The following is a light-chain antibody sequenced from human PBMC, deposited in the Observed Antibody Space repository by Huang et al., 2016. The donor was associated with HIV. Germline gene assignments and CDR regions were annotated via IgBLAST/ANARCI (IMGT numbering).Light chain of an antibody. Sequence: DIQMNQYPSSLSASVGDRVTITCRASQNIRRYLNWYQQKPGKGPNLLIYCASDLQSGAPSRFSGSGSGTDFTLTINSLQPEDFATYYCQQTYNTPWTFGQGTKVEFK. CDR3: QQTYNTPWT. CDR1: QNIRRY. V-gene: IGKV1-39*01. J-gene: IGKJ1*01. CDR2: CAS.